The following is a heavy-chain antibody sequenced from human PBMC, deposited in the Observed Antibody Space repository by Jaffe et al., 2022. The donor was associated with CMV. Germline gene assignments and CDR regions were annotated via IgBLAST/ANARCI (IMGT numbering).Heavy chain of an antibody. J-gene: IGHJ4*02. V-gene: IGHV1-3*01. CDR2: INAGDGNR. CDR1: GYTFTNYA. Sequence: QVLLVQSGAEVKKPGASVTVSCKASGYTFTNYAIFWVRQAPGERPEWMGWINAGDGNRKYSEKFQGRVTISRDTSASTAYMELSNLRLEDTAVYYCARGPNSSLLGYWGQGTLVTVSS. D-gene: IGHD3-22*01. CDR3: ARGPNSSLLGY.